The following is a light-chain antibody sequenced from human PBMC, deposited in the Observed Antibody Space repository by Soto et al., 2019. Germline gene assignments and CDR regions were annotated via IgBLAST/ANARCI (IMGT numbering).Light chain of an antibody. CDR3: QQYEGSPRT. V-gene: IGKV3-20*01. Sequence: EIVLTQSPGTLSLSPGERATLSCRASQSVSSTYLAWYQQKPGQAPRLLIYGASSRATGIPDRFSGSGSGTDFTLTISRLEPEDFAVYYCQQYEGSPRTFGGGTKVEIK. J-gene: IGKJ4*02. CDR2: GAS. CDR1: QSVSSTY.